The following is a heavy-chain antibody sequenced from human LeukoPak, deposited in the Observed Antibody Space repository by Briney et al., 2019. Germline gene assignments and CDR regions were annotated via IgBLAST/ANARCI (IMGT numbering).Heavy chain of an antibody. V-gene: IGHV4-4*07. CDR1: SGSIDSYY. CDR3: ARDLVRFGESPLSYYYNYMDV. J-gene: IGHJ6*03. CDR2: IYTSGST. D-gene: IGHD3-10*01. Sequence: SETLSLTCSVSSGSIDSYYWSWIRQTAGKGLEWIGRIYTSGSTNYNPSLKSRVTMSVDTSKNQFSLKLSSVTAADTAVYYCARDLVRFGESPLSYYYNYMDVWGKGTTVTISS.